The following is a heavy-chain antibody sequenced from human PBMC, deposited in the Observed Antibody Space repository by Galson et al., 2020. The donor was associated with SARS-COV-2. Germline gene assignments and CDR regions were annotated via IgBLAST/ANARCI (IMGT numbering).Heavy chain of an antibody. V-gene: IGHV4-4*02. CDR1: GGSISSSNW. D-gene: IGHD3-22*01. CDR2: IYHSGST. CDR3: ARGPQYDSSGYYYVY. Sequence: SETLSLTCAVSGGSISSSNWWRWVRQPQGKGLEWIGEIYHSGSTNYNPSLKSRVTISVDKSKNQFSLKLSSVTAADTALYYCARGPQYDSSGYYYVYWGQGTLVTVSS. J-gene: IGHJ4*02.